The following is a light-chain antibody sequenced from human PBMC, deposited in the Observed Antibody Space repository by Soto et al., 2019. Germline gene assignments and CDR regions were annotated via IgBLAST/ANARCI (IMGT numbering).Light chain of an antibody. CDR2: EVT. Sequence: QSVLTQPASASGSPGQSVTISCTGTSSDVGAYDYVSWYQQHPGEAPKLMIYEVTKRPSGVPDRFSGSKSGNTASLTVSGLQTEDEADYYCSSFARSNNFVFGTGTKVTV. J-gene: IGLJ1*01. V-gene: IGLV2-8*01. CDR3: SSFARSNNFV. CDR1: SSDVGAYDY.